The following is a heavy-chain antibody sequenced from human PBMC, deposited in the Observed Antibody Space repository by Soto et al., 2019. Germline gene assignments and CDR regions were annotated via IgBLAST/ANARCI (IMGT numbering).Heavy chain of an antibody. Sequence: QVQLRETGPGLVKPSETLSLTCIVAGSSISPYYWTWIRQAPGKGLKWMGNVYYSGTASYNPSLKSRVTILVDRSRNLFSLRLTSVTAADTAVYFCSRVGGYYGDYPNFDYWGQGARVTVSS. D-gene: IGHD4-17*01. V-gene: IGHV4-59*13. CDR1: GSSISPYY. J-gene: IGHJ4*02. CDR2: VYYSGTA. CDR3: SRVGGYYGDYPNFDY.